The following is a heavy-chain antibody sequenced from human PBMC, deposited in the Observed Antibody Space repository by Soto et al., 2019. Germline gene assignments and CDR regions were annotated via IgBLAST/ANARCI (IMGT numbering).Heavy chain of an antibody. CDR1: GFTFSSYA. J-gene: IGHJ4*02. V-gene: IGHV3-30*18. CDR3: AKKPPGGIKALFDY. CDR2: ISSVGSVI. Sequence: GGSLRLSCAASGFTFSSYAMSWVRQAPGKGLEWVAVISSVGSVINYAESVKGRFTISRDNSRNTLYLQMNSLRVEDTAIYYCAKKPPGGIKALFDYWGQGTLVTVSS.